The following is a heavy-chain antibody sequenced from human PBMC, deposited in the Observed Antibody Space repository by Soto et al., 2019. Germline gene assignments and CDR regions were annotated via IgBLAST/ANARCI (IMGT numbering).Heavy chain of an antibody. Sequence: TGGSLRLSCAASGFTFSSYTMSWVRQAPGKGLEWVSAISGSGGSTYYADSVKGRFTISRDNSKNTLYLQMNSLRAEDTAVYYCAKVRSMIVVALDAFDICGQGPMVTV. J-gene: IGHJ3*02. CDR3: AKVRSMIVVALDAFDI. CDR2: ISGSGGST. D-gene: IGHD3-22*01. CDR1: GFTFSSYT. V-gene: IGHV3-23*01.